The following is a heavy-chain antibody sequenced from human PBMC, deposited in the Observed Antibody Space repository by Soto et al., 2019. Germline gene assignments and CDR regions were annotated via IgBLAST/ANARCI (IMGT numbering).Heavy chain of an antibody. CDR2: IYSGGST. J-gene: IGHJ6*02. V-gene: IGHV3-53*01. D-gene: IGHD2-8*01. CDR3: AKDWGYCTNGVCYTAMDV. CDR1: GFTVSSNY. Sequence: SCAASGFTVSSNYMSWVRQAPGKGLEWVSVIYSGGSTYYADSVKGRFTISRDNSKNTLYLQMNSLRAEDTAVYYCAKDWGYCTNGVCYTAMDVWGQGTTVTVSS.